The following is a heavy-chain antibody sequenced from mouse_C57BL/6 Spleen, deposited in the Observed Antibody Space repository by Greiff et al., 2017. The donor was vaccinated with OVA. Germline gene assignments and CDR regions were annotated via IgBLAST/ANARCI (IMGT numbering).Heavy chain of an antibody. CDR3: ASPGYYEAYWYFDV. V-gene: IGHV5-17*01. D-gene: IGHD2-3*01. J-gene: IGHJ1*03. CDR1: GFTFSDYG. CDR2: ISSGSSTI. Sequence: EVQLVESGGGLVKPGGSLKLSCAASGFTFSDYGMHWVRQAPEKGLEWVAYISSGSSTIYYADTVKGRFTISRDNAKNTLFLQMTSLRSEDTAMYYCASPGYYEAYWYFDVWGTGTTVTVSS.